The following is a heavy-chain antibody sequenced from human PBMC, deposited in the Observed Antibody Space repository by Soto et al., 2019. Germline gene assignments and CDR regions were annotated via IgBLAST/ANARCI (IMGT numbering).Heavy chain of an antibody. CDR1: GFTFSSYA. CDR3: ARDDVLCGGGRCYGVPLDV. CDR2: ISGSGGPT. Sequence: GGSLRLSCAASGFTFSSYAMSWVRQAPGKGLEWVSAISGSGGPTYHADSVKGRFTISRDTSENTVHLQMDSLRAEDTAVYYCARDDVLCGGGRCYGVPLDVWGKGTTVTVSS. J-gene: IGHJ6*04. V-gene: IGHV3-23*01. D-gene: IGHD2-15*01.